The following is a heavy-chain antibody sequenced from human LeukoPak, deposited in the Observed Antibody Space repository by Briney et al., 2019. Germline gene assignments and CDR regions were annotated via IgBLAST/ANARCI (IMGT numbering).Heavy chain of an antibody. D-gene: IGHD3-9*01. CDR1: EYIFTDYY. CDR2: INPHSGGT. CDR3: ARGGDNYDISTQ. J-gene: IGHJ4*02. Sequence: ASMKVSCKASEYIFTDYYIHWVRQAPGQGLEWMGWINPHSGGTNYAQNFQYRVTMTGDTSISTAYMELSRLISDDTAIYYCARGGDNYDISTQWGQGTLVTVSS. V-gene: IGHV1-2*02.